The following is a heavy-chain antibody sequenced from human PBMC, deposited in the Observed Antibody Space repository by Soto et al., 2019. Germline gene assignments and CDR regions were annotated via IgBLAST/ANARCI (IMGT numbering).Heavy chain of an antibody. Sequence: EVHLVESGGGLVQPGGSLRLSCAGSGFTFSTYWMHWVRQVPGKGLVWVSRINSDGITTSYADSVKGRFTISRDNAKDTLYLQMNSLRAEDTAVYYCARVGQGRYYFDYWGQGTLVTVSS. CDR1: GFTFSTYW. V-gene: IGHV3-74*01. J-gene: IGHJ4*02. CDR2: INSDGITT. CDR3: ARVGQGRYYFDY.